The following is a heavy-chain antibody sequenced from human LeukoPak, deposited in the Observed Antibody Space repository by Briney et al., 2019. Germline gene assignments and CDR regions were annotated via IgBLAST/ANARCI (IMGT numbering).Heavy chain of an antibody. Sequence: GGSLRLSCAASGFTFSSYAMSWVRQAPGKGLEWVSAVTGSASSTYYADSVKGRFTIFRDDSKNTLYLQMNSLGVDDTAVYYCTKGGGGYIDYWGQGTLVTVSS. CDR3: TKGGGGYIDY. J-gene: IGHJ4*02. CDR2: VTGSASST. V-gene: IGHV3-23*01. CDR1: GFTFSSYA. D-gene: IGHD2-15*01.